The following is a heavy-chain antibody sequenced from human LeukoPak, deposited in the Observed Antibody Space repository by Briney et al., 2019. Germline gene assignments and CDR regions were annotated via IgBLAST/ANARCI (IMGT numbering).Heavy chain of an antibody. J-gene: IGHJ3*02. Sequence: GGSLRLSCAASGFTFSSYWMSWVRQAPGKGLEWVANIKQDGSEKYYVDSVKGRFTISRDNAKNSLYLQMNSLRAEDTAVYYCAREYYYDSSGYQGDAFDIWGQRTMVTVSS. D-gene: IGHD3-22*01. V-gene: IGHV3-7*01. CDR3: AREYYYDSSGYQGDAFDI. CDR1: GFTFSSYW. CDR2: IKQDGSEK.